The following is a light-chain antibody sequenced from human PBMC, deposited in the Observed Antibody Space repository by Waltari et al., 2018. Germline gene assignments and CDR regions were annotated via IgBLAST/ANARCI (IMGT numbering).Light chain of an antibody. J-gene: IGLJ1*01. CDR2: EVN. CDR3: SSYTISSTYV. V-gene: IGLV2-23*02. Sequence: QSALTQPASVSGSPGQSITITCTGTSSYVGNFNLVPWYQQYPGKAPKLMIYEVNTRPSGVSNRFSGSKSGNTASLTISGLQAEDEADYYCSSYTISSTYVFGTGTKVTVL. CDR1: SSYVGNFNL.